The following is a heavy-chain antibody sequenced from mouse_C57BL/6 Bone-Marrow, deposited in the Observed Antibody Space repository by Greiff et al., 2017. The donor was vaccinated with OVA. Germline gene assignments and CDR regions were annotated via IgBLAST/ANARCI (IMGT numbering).Heavy chain of an antibody. CDR2: IDPETGGT. CDR3: TREIAMDY. CDR1: GYTFTDYE. Sequence: VQLVESGAELVRPGASVTLSCKASGYTFTDYEMHWVKQTPVHGLEWIGAIDPETGGTAYNQKFKGKAILTADKSSSTAYMELRSLTSEDSAVYYCTREIAMDYWGQGTSVTVSS. V-gene: IGHV1-15*01. J-gene: IGHJ4*01.